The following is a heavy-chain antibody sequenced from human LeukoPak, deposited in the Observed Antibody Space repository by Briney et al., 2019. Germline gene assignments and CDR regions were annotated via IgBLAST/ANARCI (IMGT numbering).Heavy chain of an antibody. Sequence: GGSLRLSCAASGFTFSSYWMSWVRQAPGKGLEWVANIKQDGSEKYYVDSVKGRFTISRDNAKNSLYLQMNSLRAEDTALYYCAKATRARYFDYWGQGTLVTVSS. CDR3: AKATRARYFDY. CDR1: GFTFSSYW. V-gene: IGHV3-7*03. CDR2: IKQDGSEK. J-gene: IGHJ4*02. D-gene: IGHD2-15*01.